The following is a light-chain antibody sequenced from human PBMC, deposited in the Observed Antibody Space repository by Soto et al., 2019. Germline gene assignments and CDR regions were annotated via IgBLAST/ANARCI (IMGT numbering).Light chain of an antibody. CDR1: SSNIGAGYD. J-gene: IGLJ2*01. Sequence: QLVLTQPPSVSGAPGQRITISCTGSSSNIGAGYDVHWYQQLPGTAPKLLIYDNKNRPSGVPDRFSGSKSGTSASLAITGLQAEDEADYYCQAYDSSLRVAFGGGTKLTVL. CDR2: DNK. V-gene: IGLV1-40*01. CDR3: QAYDSSLRVA.